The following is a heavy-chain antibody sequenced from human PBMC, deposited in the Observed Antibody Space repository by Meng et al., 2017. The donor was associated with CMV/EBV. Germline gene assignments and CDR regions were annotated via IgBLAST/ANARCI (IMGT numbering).Heavy chain of an antibody. Sequence: SETLSLTCTVSGGSISSSSYYWGWIRQPPGKGLEWIGSIYYSGSTYYNPSLKSRVTISVDTSKNQFSLKLSSVTAADTAVYYCARDLGRVYYYYGMDVWGQGTTVTVSS. CDR2: IYYSGST. J-gene: IGHJ6*02. CDR1: GGSISSSSYY. CDR3: ARDLGRVYYYYGMDV. D-gene: IGHD7-27*01. V-gene: IGHV4-39*07.